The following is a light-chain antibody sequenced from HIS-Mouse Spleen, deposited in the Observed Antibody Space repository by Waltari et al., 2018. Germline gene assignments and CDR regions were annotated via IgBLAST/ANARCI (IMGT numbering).Light chain of an antibody. V-gene: IGLV2-14*03. J-gene: IGLJ1*01. CDR1: SSDVVGYNY. CDR2: DVS. Sequence: QSALTQPASVSGSPGQSITISCTGTSSDVVGYNYVSWYQQHPGKPPKLMIYDVSNRPSGVSNRFSGSKSGNTASLTISGLQAEDEADYYCSSYTSSSTYVFGTGTKVTVL. CDR3: SSYTSSSTYV.